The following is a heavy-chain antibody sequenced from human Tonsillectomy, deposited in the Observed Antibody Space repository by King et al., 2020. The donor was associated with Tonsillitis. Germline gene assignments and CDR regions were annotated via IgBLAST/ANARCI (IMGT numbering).Heavy chain of an antibody. CDR3: ARDSYDSSGYRTLDF. D-gene: IGHD3-22*01. CDR1: GFTFSSYG. J-gene: IGHJ4*02. CDR2: IWYDGSNK. Sequence: HVQLVESGGGVVQPGRSLRLSCAASGFTFSSYGMHWVRQAPGKGLEWVAVIWYDGSNKYYADPVKGRFTISRDNSKNTLYLQLNSLRADDTAVFYCARDSYDSSGYRTLDFWGQGTLVTVSS. V-gene: IGHV3-33*01.